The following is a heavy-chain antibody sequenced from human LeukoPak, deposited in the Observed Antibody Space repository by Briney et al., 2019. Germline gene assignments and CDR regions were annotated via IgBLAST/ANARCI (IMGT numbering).Heavy chain of an antibody. J-gene: IGHJ4*02. CDR1: GASSGHYY. V-gene: IGHV4-59*01. CDR2: IYYTGTT. CDR3: AREAPGSGAIDY. Sequence: PSETLSLTCTFSGASSGHYYWTWIRQPPGKGLEWIGYIYYTGTTNYNPSLKSRVTLSIDTSKNQFSLKVTSVTAADTAVYYCAREAPGSGAIDYWGQGTLVTVSS. D-gene: IGHD1-14*01.